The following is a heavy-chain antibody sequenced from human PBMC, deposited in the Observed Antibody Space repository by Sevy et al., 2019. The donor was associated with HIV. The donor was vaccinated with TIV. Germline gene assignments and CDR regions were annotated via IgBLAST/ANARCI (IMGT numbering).Heavy chain of an antibody. V-gene: IGHV3-23*01. CDR3: AKRKMGIDYGDNFDY. D-gene: IGHD4-17*01. CDR1: GFTFSSYA. Sequence: GGSLRLSCAASGFTFSSYAMSWVRQAPGKRLEWVSTINNSGGSTYYADSVQGRFTISRDNSKNTLYLQMNSLRAEDTAVYYCAKRKMGIDYGDNFDYWGQGTLVTVSS. J-gene: IGHJ4*02. CDR2: INNSGGST.